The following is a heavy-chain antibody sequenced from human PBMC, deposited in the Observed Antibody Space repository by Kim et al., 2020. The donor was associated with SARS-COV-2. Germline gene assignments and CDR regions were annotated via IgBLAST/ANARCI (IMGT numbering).Heavy chain of an antibody. CDR3: AKEGPYGDYGRVYYYGMDV. J-gene: IGHJ6*02. V-gene: IGHV3-23*01. CDR2: ISGSGGST. D-gene: IGHD4-17*01. CDR1: GFTFSSYA. Sequence: GGSLRLSCAASGFTFSSYAMSWVRQAPGKRLEWVSAISGSGGSTYYADSVKGRFTISRDNSKNTLYLQMNSLRAEDTAVYYCAKEGPYGDYGRVYYYGMDVWGQGTTVTVSS.